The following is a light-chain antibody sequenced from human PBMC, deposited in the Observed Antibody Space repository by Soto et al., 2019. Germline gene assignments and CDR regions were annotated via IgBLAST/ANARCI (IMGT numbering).Light chain of an antibody. CDR3: QQYERFYT. V-gene: IGKV1-33*01. J-gene: IGKJ2*01. CDR2: DVS. CDR1: QDIGHY. Sequence: DLPMTQSPSSLSASVGDRVTITCQASQDIGHYLNWYQQKAGKAPKLLIYDVSNLETGVPSRFSGGGSGTSFTFTISSLQPEDVATYFCQQYERFYTFGQGTKLEI.